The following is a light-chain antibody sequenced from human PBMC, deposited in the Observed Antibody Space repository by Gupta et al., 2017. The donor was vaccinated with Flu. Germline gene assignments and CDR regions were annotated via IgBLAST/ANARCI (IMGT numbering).Light chain of an antibody. Sequence: DIQMTQSPSTLSASVGDRVTITCRASQSISSWLAWYQQKPGKAPKLPIYKASSLESGVPSRFSGSGSGTEFTLTISSLQPADFATYYCQQYNSYWTFGQGTKVEIK. CDR3: QQYNSYWT. V-gene: IGKV1-5*03. J-gene: IGKJ1*01. CDR2: KAS. CDR1: QSISSW.